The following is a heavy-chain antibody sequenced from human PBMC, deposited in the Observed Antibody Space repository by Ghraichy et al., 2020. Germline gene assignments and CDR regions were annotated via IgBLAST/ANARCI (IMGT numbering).Heavy chain of an antibody. CDR3: ASSERPGDFY. J-gene: IGHJ4*02. D-gene: IGHD3-3*01. CDR2: ISGSGGST. Sequence: GESLNISCAASGFTFSSYAMSWVRQAPGKGLEWVSAISGSGGSTYYADSVKGRFTISRDNSKNTLYLQMNSLRAEDTAVYYCASSERPGDFYWGQGTLVTVSS. V-gene: IGHV3-23*01. CDR1: GFTFSSYA.